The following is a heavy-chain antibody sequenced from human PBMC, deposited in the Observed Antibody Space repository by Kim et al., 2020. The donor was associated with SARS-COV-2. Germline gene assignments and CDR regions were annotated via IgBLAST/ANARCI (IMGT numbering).Heavy chain of an antibody. D-gene: IGHD5-12*01. CDR2: IIPIFGTA. J-gene: IGHJ4*02. CDR3: AREDIVATILDY. V-gene: IGHV1-69*13. Sequence: SVKVSCKASGGTFSSYAISWVRQAPGQGLEWMGGIIPIFGTANYAQKFQGRVTITADESTSTAYMELSSLRSEDTAVYYCAREDIVATILDYWGQGILVTVSS. CDR1: GGTFSSYA.